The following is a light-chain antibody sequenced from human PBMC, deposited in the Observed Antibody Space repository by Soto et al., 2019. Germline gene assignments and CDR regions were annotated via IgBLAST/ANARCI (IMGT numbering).Light chain of an antibody. CDR2: AAS. CDR1: QGIASE. CDR3: LQDYTCPWT. V-gene: IGKV1-6*01. J-gene: IGKJ1*01. Sequence: AIHMTQSPSSLSASVGDRVTITCRASQGIASELGWYQQKPGKAPKLLINAASSLQSGVPSRFSGSGSGTDFTLTISSLQPEDFATYYCLQDYTCPWTFGQGTKVDIK.